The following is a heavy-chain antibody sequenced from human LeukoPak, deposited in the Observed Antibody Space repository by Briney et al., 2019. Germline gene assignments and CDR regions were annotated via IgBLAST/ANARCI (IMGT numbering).Heavy chain of an antibody. D-gene: IGHD6-19*01. Sequence: PGGSLRLSCAASGFTFSSYSMNWVRQAPGKGLEWVSSISSSSSYIYYADSVKGRFTISRDNAKNSLYLQMNSLRAEDTAVYYCAREGSGWPGFDYWGQGTLVTVSS. V-gene: IGHV3-21*04. CDR3: AREGSGWPGFDY. CDR2: ISSSSSYI. J-gene: IGHJ4*02. CDR1: GFTFSSYS.